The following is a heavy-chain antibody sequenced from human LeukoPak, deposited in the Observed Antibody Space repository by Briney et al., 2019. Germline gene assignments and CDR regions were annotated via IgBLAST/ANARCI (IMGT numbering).Heavy chain of an antibody. D-gene: IGHD3-22*01. V-gene: IGHV3-7*01. CDR2: IKQDASEK. CDR1: GFTFISYW. Sequence: GGSLRLSCAASGFTFISYWMSWVRQAPGKGLEWVANIKQDASEKYYVDSVKGRFTISRDNAKNSLYLQMNSLRAEDTAVYYCARDDSPYYDSSRNPFDYWGQGTLVTVSS. J-gene: IGHJ4*02. CDR3: ARDDSPYYDSSRNPFDY.